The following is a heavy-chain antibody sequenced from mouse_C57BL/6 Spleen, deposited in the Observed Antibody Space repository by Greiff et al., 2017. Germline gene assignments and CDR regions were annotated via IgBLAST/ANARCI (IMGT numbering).Heavy chain of an antibody. V-gene: IGHV8-8*01. D-gene: IGHD1-1*01. CDR3: ARIPHSYGSSYVPFDY. CDR2: IWWDDDK. J-gene: IGHJ2*01. CDR1: GFSLSTFGMG. Sequence: QVTLKVSGPGILQPSQTLSLTCSFSGFSLSTFGMGVGWIRQPSGKGLEWLAHIWWDDDKYYNPALKRRLTISKDTSKNQVFLKIANVDTADTATYYCARIPHSYGSSYVPFDYWGQGTTLTVSS.